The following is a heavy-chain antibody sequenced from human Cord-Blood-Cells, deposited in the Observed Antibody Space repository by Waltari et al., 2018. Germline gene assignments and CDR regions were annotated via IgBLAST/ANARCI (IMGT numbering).Heavy chain of an antibody. J-gene: IGHJ2*01. CDR1: GYTFTGYY. V-gene: IGHV1-2*02. D-gene: IGHD2-2*01. CDR2: IKPDSGGT. CDR3: ARIYCSSTSCYWYFDL. Sequence: QVQLVQSGAEVKKPGASVKVSCKASGYTFTGYYMHWVRQAPGQGLEWMGWIKPDSGGTNYAQKLQGRVTMTRDPSISTAYMELSRLRSDDTAVYYCARIYCSSTSCYWYFDLWGRGTLVTVSS.